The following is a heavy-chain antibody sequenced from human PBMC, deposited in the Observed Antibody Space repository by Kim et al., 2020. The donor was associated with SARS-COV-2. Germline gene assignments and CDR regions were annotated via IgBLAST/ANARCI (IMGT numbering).Heavy chain of an antibody. J-gene: IGHJ6*02. CDR3: ARGRGSSSWYSSYYYYGMDV. V-gene: IGHV3-48*02. D-gene: IGHD6-13*01. CDR2: ISSSSTI. Sequence: GGSLRLSCAASGFTFSSYSMNWVRQAPGKGLEWVSYISSSSTIYYADSVKGRFTISRDNAKNSLYLQMNSLRDEDTAVYYCARGRGSSSWYSSYYYYGMDVGGQGTTVTVSS. CDR1: GFTFSSYS.